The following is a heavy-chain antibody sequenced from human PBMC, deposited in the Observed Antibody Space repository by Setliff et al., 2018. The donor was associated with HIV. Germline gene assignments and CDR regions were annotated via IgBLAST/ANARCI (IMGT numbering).Heavy chain of an antibody. CDR2: ISSSGRT. V-gene: IGHV4-4*08. CDR3: ARGARLLAGYSDRWDYYYMGV. D-gene: IGHD6-13*01. CDR1: GGSISNYY. J-gene: IGHJ6*03. Sequence: SETLSLTCTVSGGSISNYYWSWIRQPPGKGLEWIGYISSSGRTSYNPSLKSRVTMSLDTSKNQFSLKVNSVTAADTAVYYCARGARLLAGYSDRWDYYYMGVWGKGTTVTVSS.